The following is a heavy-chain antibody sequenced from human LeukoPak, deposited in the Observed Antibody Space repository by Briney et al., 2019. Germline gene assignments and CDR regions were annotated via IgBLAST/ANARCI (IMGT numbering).Heavy chain of an antibody. Sequence: SETLSLTCTVPGGSIRSNYWSWIRQPPGKGLEWIGYIYYSGSTNYNPSLKSRVTISVDTPKNQFSLKLSSVTAADTAVYYCARSGDSSSSSGDYWGQGTLVTVSS. D-gene: IGHD6-6*01. V-gene: IGHV4-59*01. J-gene: IGHJ4*02. CDR1: GGSIRSNY. CDR2: IYYSGST. CDR3: ARSGDSSSSSGDY.